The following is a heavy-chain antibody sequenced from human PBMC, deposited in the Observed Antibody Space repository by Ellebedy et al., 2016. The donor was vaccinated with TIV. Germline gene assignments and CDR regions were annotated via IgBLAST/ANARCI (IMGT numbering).Heavy chain of an antibody. J-gene: IGHJ4*02. D-gene: IGHD6-13*01. CDR3: AKGDSSHGNDY. V-gene: IGHV3-11*01. Sequence: GESLKISXAASGFTFSDYYMSWIRQAPGKGLEWVSYISSSGSTIYYADSVKGRFTISRDNAKNSLYLQMNSLRAEDTAVYYCAKGDSSHGNDYWGQGTLVTVSS. CDR1: GFTFSDYY. CDR2: ISSSGSTI.